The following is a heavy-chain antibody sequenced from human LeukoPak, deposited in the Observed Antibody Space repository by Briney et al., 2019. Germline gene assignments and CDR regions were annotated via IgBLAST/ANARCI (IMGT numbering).Heavy chain of an antibody. J-gene: IGHJ4*02. CDR2: INPSGGST. V-gene: IGHV1-46*01. Sequence: ASVKVSCKASGYTFTSYYMHWVRQAPGQGLEWMGIINPSGGSTSYAQKFQGRVTMTRDTTTSTVYMELSSLRSEDTAVYYCAREALGGALDYWGQGTLVTVSS. CDR3: AREALGGALDY. D-gene: IGHD3-16*01. CDR1: GYTFTSYY.